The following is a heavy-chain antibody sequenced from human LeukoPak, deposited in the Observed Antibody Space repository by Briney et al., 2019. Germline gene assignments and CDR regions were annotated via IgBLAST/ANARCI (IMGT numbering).Heavy chain of an antibody. CDR1: GGSISSSSYY. CDR2: IYYSGST. CDR3: ASFLLFCSGGSCHPNHIDY. V-gene: IGHV4-39*07. J-gene: IGHJ4*02. Sequence: SETLSLTCTVSGGSISSSSYYWGWIRQPPGKGLEWIGSIYYSGSTYYNPSLKSRVTISVDTSKNQFSLKLSSVTAADTAVYYCASFLLFCSGGSCHPNHIDYWGQGTLVTVSS. D-gene: IGHD2-15*01.